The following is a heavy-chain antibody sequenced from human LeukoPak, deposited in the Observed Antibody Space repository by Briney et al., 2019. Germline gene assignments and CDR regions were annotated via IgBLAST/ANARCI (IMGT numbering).Heavy chain of an antibody. CDR3: AREGRRTTFGNKWFDP. D-gene: IGHD1-1*01. V-gene: IGHV3-21*06. Sequence: GGSLRLSCAASGFGFSSYDMNWVRQAPGKGLEWVSSISSSSNYIYYADSVKGRFTISRVNAKNSLYLQMNSLRAEDTAVYFCAREGRRTTFGNKWFDPWGQGTLVTVSS. CDR2: ISSSSNYI. CDR1: GFGFSSYD. J-gene: IGHJ5*02.